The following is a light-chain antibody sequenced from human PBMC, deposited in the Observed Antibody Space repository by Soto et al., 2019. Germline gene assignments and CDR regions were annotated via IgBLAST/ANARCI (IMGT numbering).Light chain of an antibody. V-gene: IGLV2-14*01. Sequence: QSALPQPASVSGSPGQSITISCTGTSSDVGGYKYVSWYQQYPGKAPKLMMYDVSNRPSGVSNRFSGSKSGNTASLTTSGLQAEDEADYYCSSYTSSSPCVFGTGTKVTVL. J-gene: IGLJ1*01. CDR3: SSYTSSSPCV. CDR2: DVS. CDR1: SSDVGGYKY.